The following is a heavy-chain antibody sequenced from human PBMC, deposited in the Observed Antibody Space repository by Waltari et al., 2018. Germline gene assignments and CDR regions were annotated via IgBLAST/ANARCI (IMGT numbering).Heavy chain of an antibody. J-gene: IGHJ5*02. D-gene: IGHD3-3*01. Sequence: EGQLVESGGGLVQPGGSLRLSCAASGFTFSDYWMHWVRQAPGKGLGRVSRIKTDGNGPTYADSVKGRFTISRDNGKNTLFLQMNSLRAEDTAVYYCVRDQYFDFWSGYPPGWFDPWGQGTLVTVSS. V-gene: IGHV3-74*01. CDR2: IKTDGNGP. CDR3: VRDQYFDFWSGYPPGWFDP. CDR1: GFTFSDYW.